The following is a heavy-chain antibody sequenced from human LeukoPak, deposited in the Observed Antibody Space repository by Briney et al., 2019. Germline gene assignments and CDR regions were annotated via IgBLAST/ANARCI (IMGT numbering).Heavy chain of an antibody. CDR2: INPNTGGT. CDR3: ARGGYYDFWSGYPITDNYYYYYYMDV. J-gene: IGHJ6*03. Sequence: ASVKVSCKASGYTFTGYYMHWVRQAPGQGLEWMGWINPNTGGTKYAQKFQGRVTMTRDTSISTAYMELSRLRSDDTAVYYCARGGYYDFWSGYPITDNYYYYYYMDVWGKGTTVTVSS. CDR1: GYTFTGYY. D-gene: IGHD3-3*01. V-gene: IGHV1-2*02.